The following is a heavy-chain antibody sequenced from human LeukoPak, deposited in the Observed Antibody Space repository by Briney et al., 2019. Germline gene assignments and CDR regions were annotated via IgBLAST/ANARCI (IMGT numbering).Heavy chain of an antibody. J-gene: IGHJ5*02. V-gene: IGHV4-4*08. Sequence: SETLSLTCAVSAGSICNSYCSWARQPPGKGVEFIGYISTGGDINYSPSLRSRATMSINPSNNQLSLTLTSVTTADTAVYFCVRGPGRGYDLEPWGQGSLVTVSS. CDR1: AGSICNSY. CDR2: ISTGGDI. CDR3: VRGPGRGYDLEP. D-gene: IGHD3-22*01.